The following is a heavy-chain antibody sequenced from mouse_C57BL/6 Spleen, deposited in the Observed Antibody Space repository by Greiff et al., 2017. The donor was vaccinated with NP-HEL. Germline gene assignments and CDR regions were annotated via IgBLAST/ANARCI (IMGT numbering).Heavy chain of an antibody. D-gene: IGHD2-1*01. J-gene: IGHJ4*01. CDR2: IYPGSGNT. CDR1: GYSFTSYY. V-gene: IGHV1-66*01. CDR3: ARGGYRNLYYAMDY. Sequence: VQLQQSGPELVKPGASVKISCKASGYSFTSYYIHWVKQRPGQGLEWIGWIYPGSGNTKYNEKFKGKATLTADTSSSTAYMQLSSLTSEDSAVYYCARGGYRNLYYAMDYWGQGTSVTVSS.